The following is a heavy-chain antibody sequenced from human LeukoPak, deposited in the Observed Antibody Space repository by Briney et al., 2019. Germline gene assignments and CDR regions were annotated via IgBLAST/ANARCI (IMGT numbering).Heavy chain of an antibody. CDR2: IHYSGST. Sequence: PSETLSLTCTVSGGSISSSTYYWAWLRQPPGKGLEWTGSIHYSGSTYYSPSLKSRVTISVDTSKNQFSLNLSSGTAADTAVYYCARLGGYYDPPDYWGQGTLVTVSS. CDR3: ARLGGYYDPPDY. V-gene: IGHV4-39*01. J-gene: IGHJ4*02. CDR1: GGSISSSTYY. D-gene: IGHD3-22*01.